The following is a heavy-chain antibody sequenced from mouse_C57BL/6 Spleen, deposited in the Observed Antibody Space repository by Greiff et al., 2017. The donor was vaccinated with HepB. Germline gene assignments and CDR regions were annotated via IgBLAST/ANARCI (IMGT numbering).Heavy chain of an antibody. J-gene: IGHJ4*01. D-gene: IGHD1-1*01. CDR3: ARRSGGFGSSYEGAMDY. V-gene: IGHV1-7*01. CDR2: INPSSGYT. CDR1: GYTFTSYW. Sequence: QVHVKQSGAELAKPGASVKLSCKASGYTFTSYWMHWVKPRPGQGLEWIGYINPSSGYTKYNQKFKDKATLTADKSSSTAYMQLSSLTYEDSAVYYCARRSGGFGSSYEGAMDYWGQGTSVTVSS.